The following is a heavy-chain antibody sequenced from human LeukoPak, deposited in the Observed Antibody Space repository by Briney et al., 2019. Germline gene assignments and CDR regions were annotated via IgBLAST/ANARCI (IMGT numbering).Heavy chain of an antibody. CDR3: AVADGSGSLRFQH. CDR2: IIPIFGTA. J-gene: IGHJ1*01. CDR1: GGTFSSYA. V-gene: IGHV1-69*13. Sequence: SVKVSCKASGGTFSSYAISWVRQAPGQGLEWMGGIIPIFGTANYAQKFQGRVTITADESTSAAYMELSSLRSEDTAVYYCAVADGSGSLRFQHWGQGTLVTVSS. D-gene: IGHD3-10*01.